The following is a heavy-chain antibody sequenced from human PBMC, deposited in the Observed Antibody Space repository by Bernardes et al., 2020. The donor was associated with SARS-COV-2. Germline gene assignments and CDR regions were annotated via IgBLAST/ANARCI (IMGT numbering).Heavy chain of an antibody. CDR2: IYYSGST. Sequence: SETLSLTCTVSGGSISSYYWSWIRQPPGKGLEWIGYIYYSGSTNYNPSLKSRVTISVDTSKNQFSLKLSSVTAADTAVYYCARLRQSYYGFWSGYSVGMDVWGQGTTVTVSS. D-gene: IGHD3-3*01. J-gene: IGHJ6*02. V-gene: IGHV4-59*01. CDR1: GGSISSYY. CDR3: ARLRQSYYGFWSGYSVGMDV.